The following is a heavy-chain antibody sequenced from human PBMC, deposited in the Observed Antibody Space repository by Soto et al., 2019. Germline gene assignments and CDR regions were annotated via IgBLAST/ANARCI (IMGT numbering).Heavy chain of an antibody. D-gene: IGHD2-21*01. V-gene: IGHV4-4*02. CDR1: GGSISSSNW. CDR2: VNHRGSA. Sequence: KTSETLSLTCAVSGGSISSSNWWSWVRQPPGKGLVWIGGVNHRGSANYNPSLESRVTMSVDTSKNQFSLKLTSVTAADSAVYYCARDAFCGSGTCRVGHWFDPWGQGTLVTVSS. J-gene: IGHJ5*02. CDR3: ARDAFCGSGTCRVGHWFDP.